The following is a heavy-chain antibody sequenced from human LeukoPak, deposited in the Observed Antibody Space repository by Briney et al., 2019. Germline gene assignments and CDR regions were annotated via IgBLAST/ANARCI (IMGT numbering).Heavy chain of an antibody. D-gene: IGHD6-13*01. CDR1: GFTFSRHW. J-gene: IGHJ4*02. V-gene: IGHV3-74*01. CDR2: INSDGSST. Sequence: PGGSLRLSCAASGFTFSRHWMHWVRQAPGKGLVWVSRINSDGSSTSYADSVKGRFTISRDNAKNTLYLQVNSLRAEDTAVYYCARGSSSNWYGLDYWGQGTPVTVSS. CDR3: ARGSSSNWYGLDY.